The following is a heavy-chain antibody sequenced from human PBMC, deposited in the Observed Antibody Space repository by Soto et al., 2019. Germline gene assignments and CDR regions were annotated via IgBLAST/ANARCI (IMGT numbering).Heavy chain of an antibody. V-gene: IGHV3-23*01. CDR3: AKEVGYSSGSSEFDY. Sequence: EVQLLESGGGLVQPGGSLRLSCAASGFTFSSYAMSWVRQAPGKGLEWVSGISGSGISTYYADSVKGRFTIPRDNSKKPLYLQMPSLRAAATSPYHCAKEVGYSSGSSEFDYWAPGTLFTVSS. CDR2: ISGSGIST. CDR1: GFTFSSYA. J-gene: IGHJ4*02. D-gene: IGHD6-19*01.